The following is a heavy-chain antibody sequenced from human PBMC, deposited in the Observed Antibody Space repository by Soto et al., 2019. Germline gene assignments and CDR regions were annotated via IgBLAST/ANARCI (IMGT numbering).Heavy chain of an antibody. Sequence: EVQLVESGGGLIQPGDSLRLSCAASGFTVSSNYMSWVRQAPGKGLEWVSVIFTGGSTSYADSVKGRFTISRDTSKNTVFLQMNSLRAEDTAVYYCARDLGRDSNQHWGQGTLVTVCS. D-gene: IGHD4-4*01. CDR2: IFTGGST. J-gene: IGHJ1*01. CDR3: ARDLGRDSNQH. V-gene: IGHV3-53*01. CDR1: GFTVSSNY.